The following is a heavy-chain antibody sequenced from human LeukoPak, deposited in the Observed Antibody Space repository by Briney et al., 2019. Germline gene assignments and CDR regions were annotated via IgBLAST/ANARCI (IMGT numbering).Heavy chain of an antibody. CDR1: GGSITSYY. V-gene: IGHV4-59*01. CDR3: ARDPSAFAGYFDY. Sequence: SETLSLTCIVSGGSITSYYWRWLRQPPGKGLEWIGYIYNSGTTNYNPSLKSRVTISADTSKNQISLNLSSVTAADTAVYYCARDPSAFAGYFDYWGQGTLVTVFS. D-gene: IGHD6-13*01. J-gene: IGHJ4*02. CDR2: IYNSGTT.